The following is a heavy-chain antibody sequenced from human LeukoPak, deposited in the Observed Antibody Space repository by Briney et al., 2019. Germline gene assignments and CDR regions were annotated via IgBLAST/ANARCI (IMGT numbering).Heavy chain of an antibody. CDR2: ISAYNGNT. CDR1: GYTFTSYG. V-gene: IGHV1-18*01. J-gene: IGHJ6*03. Sequence: ASVKVSCKASGYTFTSYGISWVRQAPGLGLEWMGWISAYNGNTNYAQKLQGRVTMTTDTSTSTAYMELRSLRSDDTAVYYCARDRSYFDWLLSYYYYMDVWGKGTTVTISS. CDR3: ARDRSYFDWLLSYYYYMDV. D-gene: IGHD3-9*01.